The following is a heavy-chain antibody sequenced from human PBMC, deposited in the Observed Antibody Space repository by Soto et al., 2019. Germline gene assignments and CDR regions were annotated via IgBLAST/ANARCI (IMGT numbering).Heavy chain of an antibody. CDR2: IWYDGSNK. V-gene: IGHV3-33*01. CDR1: GFTFSSYG. CDR3: ARATVTTSLLGYYYYMDV. Sequence: GGSLRLSCAASGFTFSSYGMHWVRQAPGKGLEWVAVIWYDGSNKYYADSVKGRFTISRDNSKNTLYLQMNSLRAEDTAVYYCARATVTTSLLGYYYYMDVWGKGTTVTVSS. J-gene: IGHJ6*03. D-gene: IGHD4-17*01.